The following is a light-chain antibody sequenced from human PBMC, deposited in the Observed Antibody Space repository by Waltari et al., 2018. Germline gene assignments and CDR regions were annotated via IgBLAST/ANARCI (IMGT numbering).Light chain of an antibody. Sequence: QAGLTRPPSVSKVFKQTAPLTCFGSKNNAGNQVFLCLQQRQGHPPKLLTSRTNNRPSGISERFSTSRSGNTASLTISGLQAEDEGDYYCAAWDNNLNAYVFGPGTKVTVL. J-gene: IGLJ1*01. CDR2: RTN. V-gene: IGLV10-54*04. CDR3: AAWDNNLNAYV. CDR1: KNNAGNQV.